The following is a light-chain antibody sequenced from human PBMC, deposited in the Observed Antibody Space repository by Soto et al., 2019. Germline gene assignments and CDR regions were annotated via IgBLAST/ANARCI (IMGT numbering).Light chain of an antibody. CDR3: GSYTLHSILL. V-gene: IGLV2-14*03. CDR2: DVS. J-gene: IGLJ1*01. Sequence: QSVLTQPASVSGPPGQSLTISCTGTSSDIGGYDFVSWYQQHPGKAPKLMIYDVSNRPSGVSNRFSGSKSGNTASLTISGLQAEDEADYYCGSYTLHSILLFGSGNKVTVL. CDR1: SSDIGGYDF.